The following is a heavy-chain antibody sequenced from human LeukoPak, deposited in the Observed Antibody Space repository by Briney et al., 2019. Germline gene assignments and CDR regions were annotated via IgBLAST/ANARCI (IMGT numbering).Heavy chain of an antibody. CDR1: GGSISSYY. CDR3: ARVKATLTSFDI. V-gene: IGHV4-59*01. J-gene: IGHJ3*02. D-gene: IGHD4/OR15-4a*01. CDR2: IYYTGTP. Sequence: PSETLSLTCTVSGGSISSYYGSWIRQSPGKGLEWIANIYYTGTPYYNPSLQSRVTISVDMSKNQFSLKLSTVTAADTAVYYCARVKATLTSFDIWGQGTMVTVSS.